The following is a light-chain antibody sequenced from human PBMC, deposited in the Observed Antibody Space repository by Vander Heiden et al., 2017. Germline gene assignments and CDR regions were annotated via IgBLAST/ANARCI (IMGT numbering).Light chain of an antibody. CDR1: QSVSSY. CDR3: QQRSNWPPWT. J-gene: IGKJ1*01. CDR2: DAS. Sequence: EIVLTQSPATLSLSPGARATLSRRASQSVSSYLAWYQQKPGQAPRLLIYDASNRATGIPARFSGSGSGTDFTLTISSLEPEDFAVYYCQQRSNWPPWTFGQGTKVEIK. V-gene: IGKV3-11*01.